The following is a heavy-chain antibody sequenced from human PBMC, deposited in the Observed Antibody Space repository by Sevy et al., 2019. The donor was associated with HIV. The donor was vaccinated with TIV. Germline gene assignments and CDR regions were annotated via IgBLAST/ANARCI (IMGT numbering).Heavy chain of an antibody. V-gene: IGHV1-18*01. CDR2: ISAYNGNT. J-gene: IGHJ4*02. CDR1: GYTFTSYA. Sequence: ASVKVSCKASGYTFTSYAINWVRQAPGQGLEWMGWISAYNGNTNYAQKLQGRVTMTTDTSSSTAYMELRSLRSDDTAVYYCARSYGSGNYYGYWGQGTLVTVSS. CDR3: ARSYGSGNYYGY. D-gene: IGHD3-10*01.